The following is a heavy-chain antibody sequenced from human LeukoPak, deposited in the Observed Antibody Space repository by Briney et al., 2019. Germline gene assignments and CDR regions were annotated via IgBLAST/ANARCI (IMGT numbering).Heavy chain of an antibody. CDR3: ARVSRRERLEGYFYYYYMDV. J-gene: IGHJ6*03. Sequence: GGSLRLSCAASGFTVSGDYMSWVRQAPGKGLEWVSVIYSGGSTYYADSVKGRFTISRDNSKNTLYLQMNSLRFEDTAVYYCARVSRRERLEGYFYYYYMDVWGKGTTVTISS. CDR1: GFTVSGDY. D-gene: IGHD5-12*01. V-gene: IGHV3-53*05. CDR2: IYSGGST.